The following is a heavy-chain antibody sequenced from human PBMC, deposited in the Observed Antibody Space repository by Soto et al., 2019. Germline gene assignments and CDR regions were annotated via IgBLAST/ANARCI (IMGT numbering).Heavy chain of an antibody. Sequence: APGKGLAWVSAILGTGDRVSYVDSVKGRFTISRDNSKNTLYLQMNSLRADDTAIYYCAKYFNTGTSSTYDSWGQGTLVTVSS. J-gene: IGHJ4*02. D-gene: IGHD1-7*01. CDR3: AKYFNTGTSSTYDS. CDR2: ILGTGDRV. V-gene: IGHV3-23*01.